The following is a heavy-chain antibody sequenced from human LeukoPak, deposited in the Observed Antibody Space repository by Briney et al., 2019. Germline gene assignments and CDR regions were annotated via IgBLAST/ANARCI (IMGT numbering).Heavy chain of an antibody. CDR1: GFTFSSYA. J-gene: IGHJ3*02. D-gene: IGHD3-10*01. CDR3: AKGRLLWFGPNAFDI. V-gene: IGHV3-23*01. Sequence: GGSLGLSCAASGFTFSSYAMSWVRQAPGKGLEWVSAISGSGGSTYYADSVKGRFTISRDNSKNTLYLQMNSLRAEDTAVYYCAKGRLLWFGPNAFDIWGQGTMVTVSS. CDR2: ISGSGGST.